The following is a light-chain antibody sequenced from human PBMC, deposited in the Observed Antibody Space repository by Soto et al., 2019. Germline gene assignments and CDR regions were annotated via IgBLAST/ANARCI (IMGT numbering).Light chain of an antibody. CDR2: AVT. Sequence: QSALTQSRSVSGSPGQSVTISCTGTSSDVGGYNYVSWYQHHPGKAPKLMIYAVTERPSGVPDRFSGSKSGNTASLTISGLQAEDEADYYCCSYAGRYTYYVFGTGTKVTVL. J-gene: IGLJ1*01. CDR3: CSYAGRYTYYV. V-gene: IGLV2-11*01. CDR1: SSDVGGYNY.